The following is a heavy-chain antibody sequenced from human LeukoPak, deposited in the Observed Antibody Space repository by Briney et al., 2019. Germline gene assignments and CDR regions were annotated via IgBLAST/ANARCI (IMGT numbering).Heavy chain of an antibody. CDR2: ISGSSDTI. CDR3: ARDLSIAARIPFDY. J-gene: IGHJ4*02. D-gene: IGHD6-6*01. V-gene: IGHV3-48*03. CDR1: GFNFKSYE. Sequence: QPGGSLRLSCAASGFNFKSYEMNWVRQAPGKGLEWLSYISGSSDTIYYADSVKGRFSISRDNAKNSLYLQMNSLRAEDTAIYYCARDLSIAARIPFDYWGQGTLVTVSS.